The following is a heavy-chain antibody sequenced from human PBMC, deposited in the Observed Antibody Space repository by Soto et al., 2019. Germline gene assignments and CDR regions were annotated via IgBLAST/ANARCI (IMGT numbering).Heavy chain of an antibody. J-gene: IGHJ4*02. D-gene: IGHD3-3*01. Sequence: QTGGSLRLSCAASGFSFGSYALSWVRQAPGKGLEWVSTISGSDGKTFYADSVKGRFPISRDTSQSTLYLQMNSLRADDTAMYYCARWSYLDYWGQGTRVTVSS. CDR1: GFSFGSYA. CDR2: ISGSDGKT. CDR3: ARWSYLDY. V-gene: IGHV3-23*01.